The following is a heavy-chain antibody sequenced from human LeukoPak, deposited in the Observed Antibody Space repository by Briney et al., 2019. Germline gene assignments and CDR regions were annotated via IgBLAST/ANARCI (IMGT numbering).Heavy chain of an antibody. Sequence: SETLSLTCSVSGGSISSYYWSCIRQPPGKGLEWIGYLYYGGSIDYNPALKSRVTISIDTSKNQFSLKLTSVTAADTAVYYCARQSSSDWFDPWGQGTLVTVSS. J-gene: IGHJ5*02. CDR1: GGSISSYY. CDR3: ARQSSSDWFDP. V-gene: IGHV4-59*08. D-gene: IGHD6-6*01. CDR2: LYYGGSI.